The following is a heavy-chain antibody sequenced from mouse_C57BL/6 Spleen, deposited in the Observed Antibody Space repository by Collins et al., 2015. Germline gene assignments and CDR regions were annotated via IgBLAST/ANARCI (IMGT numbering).Heavy chain of an antibody. CDR1: GFSLTSYG. J-gene: IGHJ4*01. Sequence: SGPGLVQPSQSLSITCTVSGFSLTSYGVHWVRQSPGKGLEWLGVIWGGGSTDYNAAFMSRLSITKDNSKSQVFFKMNSLQADDTAIYYCAKEDYYGSSYYYAMDYWGQGTSVTVSS. CDR3: AKEDYYGSSYYYAMDY. V-gene: IGHV2-5*01. D-gene: IGHD1-1*01. CDR2: IWGGGST.